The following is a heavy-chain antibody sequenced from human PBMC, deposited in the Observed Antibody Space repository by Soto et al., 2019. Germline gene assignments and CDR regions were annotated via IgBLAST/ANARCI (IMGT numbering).Heavy chain of an antibody. CDR3: ARGVDY. Sequence: GSLRLSGAASGFTCSSYWMSWVRQAPGKGLEWVANIKQDGSEKYYADSVKGRFTISRDNAKNSLYLQMNSLRAEDTAVYYCARGVDYWGQGTLVTVSS. CDR1: GFTCSSYW. V-gene: IGHV3-7*01. J-gene: IGHJ4*02. CDR2: IKQDGSEK.